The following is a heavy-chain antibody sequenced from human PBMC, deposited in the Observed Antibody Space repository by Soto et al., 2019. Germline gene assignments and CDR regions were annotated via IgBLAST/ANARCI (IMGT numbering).Heavy chain of an antibody. V-gene: IGHV1-2*04. D-gene: IGHD5-12*01. CDR3: ARDLWGYSGIKGYFYGMDV. J-gene: IGHJ6*02. Sequence: QVQLVQSGAEVKKPGASVKVSCKASGYTFTGFYMHWVRQAPGQGPEWMGWINPNTSGTSYAQKFQGWVTLTRYTSINTAYIELSRLSSDDTAVHYCARDLWGYSGIKGYFYGMDVWGQGTTVTISS. CDR1: GYTFTGFY. CDR2: INPNTSGT.